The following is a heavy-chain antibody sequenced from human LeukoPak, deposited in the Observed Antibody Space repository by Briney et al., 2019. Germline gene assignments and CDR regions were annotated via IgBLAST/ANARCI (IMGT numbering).Heavy chain of an antibody. CDR2: IYSSGST. V-gene: IGHV4-61*02. CDR3: ARARNSGRHYYNYYMDV. CDR1: GGSISSGSYY. J-gene: IGHJ6*03. Sequence: PSETLSLTCTVSGGSISSGSYYWSWLRQSAGKGLEWIGRIYSSGSTNYNPSLKSRVTVSIDTSKNQFSLKLSSVTAADTAVYYCARARNSGRHYYNYYMDVWGKGTTVTVSS. D-gene: IGHD1-26*01.